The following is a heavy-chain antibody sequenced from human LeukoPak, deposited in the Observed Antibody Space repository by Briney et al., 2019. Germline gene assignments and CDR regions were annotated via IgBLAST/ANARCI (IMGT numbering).Heavy chain of an antibody. CDR3: AKDAEAVASYFDY. CDR2: ISWISGSI. Sequence: GRSLRLSCAASGFTFDDYAMHWVRQAPGKGLEWVSGISWISGSIGYADSVKGRFTISRDNAKNSLYLQMNSLRAEDTALYYCAKDAEAVASYFDYWGQGTLVTVSS. J-gene: IGHJ4*02. CDR1: GFTFDDYA. V-gene: IGHV3-9*01. D-gene: IGHD6-19*01.